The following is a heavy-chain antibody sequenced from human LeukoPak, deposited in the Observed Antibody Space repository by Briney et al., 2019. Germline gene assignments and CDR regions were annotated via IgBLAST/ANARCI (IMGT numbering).Heavy chain of an antibody. CDR3: ARDRGSSGWYYFDY. CDR2: INSDGSST. D-gene: IGHD6-19*01. Sequence: GGSLRLSCAASGFTFSSYWMHWVRQAPGKGLVWVSRINSDGSSTSYADSVKGRFTISRDNATNTLYLQMNSLRAEDTAVYYCARDRGSSGWYYFDYWGQGTLVTVSS. J-gene: IGHJ4*02. CDR1: GFTFSSYW. V-gene: IGHV3-74*01.